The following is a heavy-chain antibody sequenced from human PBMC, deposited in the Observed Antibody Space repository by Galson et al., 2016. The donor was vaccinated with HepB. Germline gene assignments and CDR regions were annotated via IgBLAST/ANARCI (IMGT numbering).Heavy chain of an antibody. CDR1: GFSLDTSGLG. V-gene: IGHV2-5*02. Sequence: PALVTPTQTLTLTCTFSGFSLDTSGLGVTWIRQPPGKALEWLAVIYWEGGKHYSPSLESRLSVTKDTSENQVVLTLTNVDPGDTATYYCAHSCTVFGVMSWFGPWGQGTLVTVSS. CDR3: AHSCTVFGVMSWFGP. CDR2: IYWEGGK. D-gene: IGHD3-3*01. J-gene: IGHJ5*02.